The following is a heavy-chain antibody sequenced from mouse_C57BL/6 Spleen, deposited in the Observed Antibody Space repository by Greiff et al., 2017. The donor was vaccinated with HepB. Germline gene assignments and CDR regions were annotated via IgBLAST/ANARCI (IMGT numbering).Heavy chain of an antibody. Sequence: VQLQESGAELVRPGASVTLSCKASGYTFTDYEMHWVKQTPVHGLEWIGAIDPETGGTAYNQKFKGKAILTADKSSSTAYMELRSLTSEDSAVYYCTRGDYYGTQGYFDVWGTGTTVTVSS. V-gene: IGHV1-15*01. D-gene: IGHD1-1*01. CDR2: IDPETGGT. CDR1: GYTFTDYE. J-gene: IGHJ1*03. CDR3: TRGDYYGTQGYFDV.